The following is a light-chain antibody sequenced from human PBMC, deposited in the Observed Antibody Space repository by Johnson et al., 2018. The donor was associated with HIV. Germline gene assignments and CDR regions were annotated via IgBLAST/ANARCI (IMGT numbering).Light chain of an antibody. J-gene: IGLJ1*01. CDR1: SSNIGNNY. CDR3: GTWDSRLNAYV. Sequence: QSVLTQPPSVSAAPGQKVTISCSGSSSNIGNNYVSWYQQLPGTAPKLLMYETNKRPSGIPDRFSGSKSGPSATLRITGLQPGDEADYYCGTWDSRLNAYVFGAGTKVTVL. CDR2: ETN. V-gene: IGLV1-51*02.